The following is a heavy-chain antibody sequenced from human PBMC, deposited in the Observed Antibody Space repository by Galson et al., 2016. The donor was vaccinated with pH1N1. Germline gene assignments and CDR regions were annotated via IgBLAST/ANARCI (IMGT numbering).Heavy chain of an antibody. V-gene: IGHV1-69*10. CDR2: IIAIFGVP. CDR1: GGIFNKYA. CDR3: AASETYKPSSYDY. J-gene: IGHJ4*02. D-gene: IGHD3-10*01. Sequence: SVKVSCKASGGIFNKYAISWVRQAPGQGLEWVGDIIAIFGVPNYAQKFQGRVTINADKSTNTAYMELSSLKSDDTAVYYCAASETYKPSSYDYWGLVTLVTVSS.